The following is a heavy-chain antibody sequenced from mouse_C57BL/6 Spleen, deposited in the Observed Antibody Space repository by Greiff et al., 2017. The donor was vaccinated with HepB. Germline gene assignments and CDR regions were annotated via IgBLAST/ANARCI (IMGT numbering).Heavy chain of an antibody. Sequence: EVNLVESGGDLVKPGGSLKLSCAASGFTFSSYGMSWVRQTPDKRLEWVATISSGGSYTYYPDSVKGRFTISRDNAKNTLYLQMSSLKSEDTAMYYCARHVYYGSKGNFDYWGQGTTLTVSS. CDR3: ARHVYYGSKGNFDY. D-gene: IGHD1-1*01. J-gene: IGHJ2*01. V-gene: IGHV5-6*01. CDR1: GFTFSSYG. CDR2: ISSGGSYT.